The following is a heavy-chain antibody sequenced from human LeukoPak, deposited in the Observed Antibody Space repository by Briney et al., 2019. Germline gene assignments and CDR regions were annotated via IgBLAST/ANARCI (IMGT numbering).Heavy chain of an antibody. Sequence: PSETLSLTCTVSGGSISSSSYFWVWIRQPPGKGLEWIGSIYYSGSTYYNPSLKSRVTISVDTSKNQFSLKLSSVTAADTAVYYCARGGYSSSWYLRRENWFDPWGQGTLVTVSS. CDR1: GGSISSSSYF. V-gene: IGHV4-39*01. CDR2: IYYSGST. D-gene: IGHD6-13*01. J-gene: IGHJ5*02. CDR3: ARGGYSSSWYLRRENWFDP.